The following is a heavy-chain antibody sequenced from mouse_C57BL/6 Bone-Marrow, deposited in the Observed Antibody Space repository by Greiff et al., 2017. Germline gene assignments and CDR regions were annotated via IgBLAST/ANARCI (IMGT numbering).Heavy chain of an antibody. CDR3: ARRGYYYAMDY. CDR1: GFTFSSYG. CDR2: ISSGGSYT. J-gene: IGHJ4*01. Sequence: EVKLVESGGDLVKPGGSLKLSCAASGFTFSSYGMSWVRQTPDKRLEWVATISSGGSYTYYPDSVKGRFTISRDSAKNTLYLQMSSLKSEDTAMYYCARRGYYYAMDYWGQGTSVTVSS. V-gene: IGHV5-6*02.